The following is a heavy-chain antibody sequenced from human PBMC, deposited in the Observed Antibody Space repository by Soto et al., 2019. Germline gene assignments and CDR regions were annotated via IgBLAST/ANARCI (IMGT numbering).Heavy chain of an antibody. J-gene: IGHJ3*02. V-gene: IGHV3-23*01. Sequence: GGSLRLSCAASGFTFSSYAMGWVRQAPGKGLEWVSAISGSGGSTYYADSVKGRFTISRDNSKNTLYLQMNSLRAEDTAVYYCAKDDSSGYYFDAFDIWGQGTMVTVSS. CDR3: AKDDSSGYYFDAFDI. CDR2: ISGSGGST. D-gene: IGHD3-22*01. CDR1: GFTFSSYA.